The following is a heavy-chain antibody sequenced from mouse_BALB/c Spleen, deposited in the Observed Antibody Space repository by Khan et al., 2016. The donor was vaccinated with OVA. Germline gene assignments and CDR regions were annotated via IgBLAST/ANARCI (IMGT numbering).Heavy chain of an antibody. CDR2: IDPANGNT. D-gene: IGHD4-1*01. CDR1: GFNIKDTY. J-gene: IGHJ3*01. CDR3: ARDYWDVFAY. V-gene: IGHV14-3*02. Sequence: VQLKQSGAELVKPGASVKLSCTASGFNIKDTYMHWVKQRPEQGLEWIGRIDPANGNTKYDAKFQGKATIKADKSSNTAYLQLSSLTSEHPAVYSCARDYWDVFAYWGQGTLVPVSA.